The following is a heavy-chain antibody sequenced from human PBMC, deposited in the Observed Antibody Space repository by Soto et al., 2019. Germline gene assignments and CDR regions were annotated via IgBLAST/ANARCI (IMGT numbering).Heavy chain of an antibody. CDR2: IWYDGSNK. CDR1: GFTFSSYG. CDR3: ARDWNYGIAAANDAFDI. D-gene: IGHD6-13*01. Sequence: PGGSLRLSCAASGFTFSSYGMHWVRQAPGKGLEWVAVIWYDGSNKYYADSVKGRFTISRDNSKNTLYLQMNSLRAEDTAVYYCARDWNYGIAAANDAFDIWGQGTMVTVSS. J-gene: IGHJ3*02. V-gene: IGHV3-33*01.